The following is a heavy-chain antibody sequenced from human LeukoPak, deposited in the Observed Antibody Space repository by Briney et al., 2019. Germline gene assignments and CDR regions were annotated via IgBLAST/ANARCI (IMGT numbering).Heavy chain of an antibody. J-gene: IGHJ1*01. Sequence: GGSLRLSCAVSGFTFSSYSMNWVRQAPGKGLEWVSYISSSSTTIYYADSVKGRFTISRDNAENSLYLQMNSLRDEDTAVYYCARESEYYYYDASGYYPGYFHHWGQGTLVTVSS. D-gene: IGHD3-22*01. CDR1: GFTFSSYS. V-gene: IGHV3-48*02. CDR2: ISSSSTTI. CDR3: ARESEYYYYDASGYYPGYFHH.